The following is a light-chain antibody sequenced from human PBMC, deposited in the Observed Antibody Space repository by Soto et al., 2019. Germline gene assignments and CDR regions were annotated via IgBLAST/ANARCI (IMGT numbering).Light chain of an antibody. CDR2: AAS. V-gene: IGKV1-39*01. J-gene: IGKJ1*01. CDR3: QQTYSTPRGT. Sequence: DIQMTQSPSSLSASVGDRVTITCRASQSISNYLNWHQQKPGKAPKLLIYAASSLQSGVPSRFSGSGSGTDFTLTINSLQPEDFATYYCQQTYSTPRGTFGQGTKVDIK. CDR1: QSISNY.